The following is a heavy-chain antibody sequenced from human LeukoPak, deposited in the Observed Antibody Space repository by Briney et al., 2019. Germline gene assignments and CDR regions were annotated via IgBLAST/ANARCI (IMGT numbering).Heavy chain of an antibody. CDR3: ARDRLPLYGSGSYYRGWGYFDY. CDR1: GGSISSGSYY. D-gene: IGHD3-10*01. Sequence: SQTLSLTCTVSGGSISSGSYYWSWIRQPAGKGLEWIGRIYTSGSTNYNPPLKSRVTISVDTSKNQFSLKLSSVTAADTAVYYCARDRLPLYGSGSYYRGWGYFDYWGQGTLVTVSS. CDR2: IYTSGST. J-gene: IGHJ4*02. V-gene: IGHV4-61*02.